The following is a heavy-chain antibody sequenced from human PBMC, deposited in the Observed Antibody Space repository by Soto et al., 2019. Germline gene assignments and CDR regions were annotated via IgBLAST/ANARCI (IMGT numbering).Heavy chain of an antibody. D-gene: IGHD3-22*01. CDR1: GGSISSYY. Sequence: SETLSLTCTVSGGSISSYYWSWIRQPAGKGLEWIGRIYTSGSTNYNPSLKSRVTMSVDTSKNQFSLKLSSVTAADTAVYYCARESLKESITMTVVVDYWGQGTLVTVSS. J-gene: IGHJ4*02. CDR2: IYTSGST. V-gene: IGHV4-4*07. CDR3: ARESLKESITMTVVVDY.